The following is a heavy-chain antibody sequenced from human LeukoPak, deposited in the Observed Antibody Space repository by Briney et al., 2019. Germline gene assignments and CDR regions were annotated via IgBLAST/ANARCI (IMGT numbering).Heavy chain of an antibody. CDR2: IRYDGSNK. CDR1: GFTFSSYA. J-gene: IGHJ4*02. D-gene: IGHD3-10*01. Sequence: GGSLRLSCAASGFTFSSYAMHWVRQAPGKGLEWVAFIRYDGSNKYYADSVKGRFTISRDNSKNTLYLQMNSLGADDTAVYYCAKVAHYYGSGSYYEYYFDYWGQGTLVTVSS. V-gene: IGHV3-30*02. CDR3: AKVAHYYGSGSYYEYYFDY.